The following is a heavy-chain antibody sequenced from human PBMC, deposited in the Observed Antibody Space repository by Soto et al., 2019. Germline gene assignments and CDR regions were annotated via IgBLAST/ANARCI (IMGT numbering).Heavy chain of an antibody. CDR3: AREGGLGELLY. CDR1: GYTFSSYG. J-gene: IGHJ4*02. CDR2: ISGYNGNA. D-gene: IGHD1-7*01. Sequence: VQLVQSGNVVQKPGSSVKVSCKTSGYTFSSYGIIWVRQAPGQGLEWMGWISGYNGNADYAQRFRGRVNMTTDTSTTTVFMELRDLRSDDTALYFCAREGGLGELLYWGQGSLVTVS. V-gene: IGHV1-18*01.